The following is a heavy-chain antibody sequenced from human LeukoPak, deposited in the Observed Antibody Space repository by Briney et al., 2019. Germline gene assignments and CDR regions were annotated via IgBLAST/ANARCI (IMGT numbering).Heavy chain of an antibody. D-gene: IGHD1-26*01. CDR2: IKQDGSEK. CDR1: GFTFSSYW. J-gene: IGHJ4*02. CDR3: AKGIVGATTSY. V-gene: IGHV3-7*01. Sequence: GGSPRLSCAASGFTFSSYWMSWVRQAPGKGLEWVANIKQDGSEKYYVDSVKGRFTISRDNAKNSLYLQMNSLRAEDTAVYYCAKGIVGATTSYWGQGTLVTVSS.